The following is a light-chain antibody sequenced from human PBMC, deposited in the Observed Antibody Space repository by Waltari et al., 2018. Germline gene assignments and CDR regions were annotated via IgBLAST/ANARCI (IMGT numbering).Light chain of an antibody. V-gene: IGKV1-39*01. J-gene: IGKJ3*01. CDR3: QHGYGTPFT. Sequence: DIQMTQSPSSLSASAGDRVTTTCRASENVNNYLNWYQQKPGKAPKLLIYKAATLQSGVPSRFSGSGSVTDYTFTISSLQSEDVATYYCQHGYGTPFTFGPGTKLDIK. CDR1: ENVNNY. CDR2: KAA.